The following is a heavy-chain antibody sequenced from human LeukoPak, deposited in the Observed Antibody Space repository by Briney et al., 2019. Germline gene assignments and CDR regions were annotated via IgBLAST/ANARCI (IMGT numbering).Heavy chain of an antibody. D-gene: IGHD3-10*01. CDR2: VNHSGST. CDR1: GGSFSGYY. CDR3: ARGGILITMVRGARGWFDP. V-gene: IGHV4-34*01. J-gene: IGHJ5*02. Sequence: SETLSLTCAVYGGSFSGYYWSWIRQPPGKGLEWIGEVNHSGSTNYNPSLKSRVTISVDTSKNQFSLKLSSVTAADTAVYYCARGGILITMVRGARGWFDPWGQGTLVTVSS.